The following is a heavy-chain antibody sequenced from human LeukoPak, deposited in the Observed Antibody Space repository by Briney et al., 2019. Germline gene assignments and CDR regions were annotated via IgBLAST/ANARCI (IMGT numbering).Heavy chain of an antibody. CDR2: INPSGGST. V-gene: IGHV1-46*01. CDR3: ARGTYYDILTGYSPHRLIDY. D-gene: IGHD3-9*01. CDR1: GGTFSSYA. Sequence: ASVKVSCKASGGTFSSYAISWVRQAPGQGLEWMGIINPSGGSTSYAQKFQGRVTMTRDTSTSTVYMELSSLRSEDTAVYYCARGTYYDILTGYSPHRLIDYWGQGTLVTVSS. J-gene: IGHJ4*02.